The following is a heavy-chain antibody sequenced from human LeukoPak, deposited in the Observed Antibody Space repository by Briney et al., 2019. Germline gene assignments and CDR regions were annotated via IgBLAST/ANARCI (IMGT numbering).Heavy chain of an antibody. Sequence: GGSLRLSCAASGFTVSSNYMSWVRQAPGKGLEWVSEIYSDGSTYYAASVKGRFSISRDNAKNSLYLQMNSLRAEDTAVYYCARSYCSGGSCTQIDYWGQGTLVTVSS. CDR3: ARSYCSGGSCTQIDY. D-gene: IGHD2-15*01. CDR2: IYSDGST. V-gene: IGHV3-53*01. J-gene: IGHJ4*02. CDR1: GFTVSSNY.